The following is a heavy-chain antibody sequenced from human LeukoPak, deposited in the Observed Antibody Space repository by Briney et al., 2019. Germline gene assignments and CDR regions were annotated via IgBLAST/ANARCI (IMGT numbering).Heavy chain of an antibody. CDR2: IYHSGST. CDR1: GYSISSGYY. D-gene: IGHD2-2*02. Sequence: KPSETLSLTCAVSGYSISSGYYWGRIRQPPGKGLEWIGSIYHSGSTYYNPSLKSRVTISVDTSKNQFSLKLSSVTAADTAVYYCARQTAEDCSSTSCYIRNWFDPWGQGTLVTVSS. V-gene: IGHV4-38-2*01. J-gene: IGHJ5*02. CDR3: ARQTAEDCSSTSCYIRNWFDP.